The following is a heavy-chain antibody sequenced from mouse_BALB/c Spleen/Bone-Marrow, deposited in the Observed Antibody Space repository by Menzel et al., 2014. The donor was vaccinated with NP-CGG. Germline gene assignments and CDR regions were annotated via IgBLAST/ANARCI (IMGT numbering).Heavy chain of an antibody. CDR1: GFDFSGFW. Sequence: EVQVVESGGGLVQPGGSLKLSCAASGFDFSGFWMGWVRQAPGKGLEWIGEINPDSSTINYTPSLKDRFIISRDNAKNTLSLQISKVRSEDAALYYCARLGYYGGFAYWGQGTLVTGSA. CDR2: INPDSSTI. J-gene: IGHJ3*01. D-gene: IGHD2-3*01. CDR3: ARLGYYGGFAY. V-gene: IGHV4-1*02.